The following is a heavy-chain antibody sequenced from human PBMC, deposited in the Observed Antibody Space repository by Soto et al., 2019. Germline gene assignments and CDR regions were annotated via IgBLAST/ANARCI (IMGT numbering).Heavy chain of an antibody. CDR1: GYTFTNYA. Sequence: QVQLVQSGAEVKKPGASVKVSCKASGYTFTNYAFSWVRQAPGQGLEWMGWISAYNGNTNYPQKLXXXXXXXXXXXXXXXXXXXXXXXXXXXXXXXXXXXXXXAGPFDCWGQGTLVTVSS. CDR2: ISAYNGNT. V-gene: IGHV1-18*01. J-gene: IGHJ4*02. CDR3: XXXXXXAGPFDC. D-gene: IGHD6-13*01.